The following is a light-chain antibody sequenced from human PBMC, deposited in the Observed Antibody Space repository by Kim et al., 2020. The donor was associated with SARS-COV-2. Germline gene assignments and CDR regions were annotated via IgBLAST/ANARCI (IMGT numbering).Light chain of an antibody. Sequence: VPPGTTPTSTCSGVKWGNKCACWYQQNPGQSPVLVFYQDTTRPSGIPERFSGFNSGNTATLPISGTQAMDEADYYCQAWDSSTAVFGGGTQLTVL. J-gene: IGLJ2*01. V-gene: IGLV3-1*01. CDR1: KWGNKC. CDR3: QAWDSSTAV. CDR2: QDT.